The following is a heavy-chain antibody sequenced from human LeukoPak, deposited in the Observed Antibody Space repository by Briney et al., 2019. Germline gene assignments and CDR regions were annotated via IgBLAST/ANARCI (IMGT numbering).Heavy chain of an antibody. D-gene: IGHD3-9*01. CDR1: GYTFTGYY. J-gene: IGHJ4*02. Sequence: GASVKVSCKASGYTFTGYYMHWVRQAPGQGLEWMGWINPNSGGTNYAQKFQGRVTMTRDTSISTAYMELSRLRSDDTAVYYCARVRYFDWLYFDYWGQGTLVTVSS. V-gene: IGHV1-2*02. CDR3: ARVRYFDWLYFDY. CDR2: INPNSGGT.